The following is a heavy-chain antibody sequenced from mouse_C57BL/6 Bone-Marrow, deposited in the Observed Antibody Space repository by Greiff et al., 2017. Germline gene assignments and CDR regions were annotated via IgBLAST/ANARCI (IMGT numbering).Heavy chain of an antibody. CDR2: IDPSDSYT. CDR3: ARYGPILLDD. Sequence: QVQLQQPGAELVKPGASVKLSCKASGYTFTSYWMQWVQQRPGQGLEWIGEIDPSDSYTNYNQKFKGKATLTVDTSSSTAYMRLSSLTSEDSAVYCCARYGPILLDDWGQGTTLTVSS. CDR1: GYTFTSYW. D-gene: IGHD1-1*02. J-gene: IGHJ2*01. V-gene: IGHV1-50*01.